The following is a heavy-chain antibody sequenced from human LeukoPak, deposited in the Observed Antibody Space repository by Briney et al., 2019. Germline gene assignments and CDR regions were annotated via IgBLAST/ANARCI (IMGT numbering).Heavy chain of an antibody. CDR3: ARQATIVGANDGWFDP. V-gene: IGHV4-34*01. CDR1: GGSFSGYY. D-gene: IGHD1-26*01. Sequence: SETLSLTCAVYGGSFSGYYWSWIRQPPGKGLEWIAGIYYSGNTYYNPSLKSRVSISVDPSNNQFSLNLTSVTATDTAVYFCARQATIVGANDGWFDPWGQGALVTVSS. CDR2: IYYSGNT. J-gene: IGHJ5*02.